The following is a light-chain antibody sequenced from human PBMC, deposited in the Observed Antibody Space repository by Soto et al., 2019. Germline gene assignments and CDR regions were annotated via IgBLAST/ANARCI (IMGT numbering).Light chain of an antibody. Sequence: DLQMTQSPSSLSASVGDRVTITCRASHDIRNYLAWYQQKPGKVPKLLIDAASSLQSGVPSRFSGSGAGTYFTLTISSMQPEDVATYYCQKYDTASFTFGPGTKVDIK. CDR3: QKYDTASFT. CDR1: HDIRNY. J-gene: IGKJ3*01. V-gene: IGKV1-27*01. CDR2: AAS.